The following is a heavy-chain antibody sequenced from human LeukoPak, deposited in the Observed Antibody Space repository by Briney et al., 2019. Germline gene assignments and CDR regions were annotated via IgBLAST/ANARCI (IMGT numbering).Heavy chain of an antibody. CDR3: ARDRWVPAAISSYYYYMDV. V-gene: IGHV1-18*01. D-gene: IGHD2-2*01. CDR2: ISAYNGNT. J-gene: IGHJ6*03. Sequence: ASVNVSCKASGYTFTSYGISWVRQAPGQGLEWMGWISAYNGNTNYAQKLQGRVTMTTDTSTSTAYMELRSLRSDDTAVYYCARDRWVPAAISSYYYYMDVWGKGTTVTVSS. CDR1: GYTFTSYG.